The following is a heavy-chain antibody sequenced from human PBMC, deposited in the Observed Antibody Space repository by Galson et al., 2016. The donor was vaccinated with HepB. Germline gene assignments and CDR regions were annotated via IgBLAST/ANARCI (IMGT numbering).Heavy chain of an antibody. CDR1: GGSISSGGYS. Sequence: PLSLTCAVSGGSISSGGYSWSWIRQPPGKGLEWIGYIYHSGSTHYNPSLKSRVTISVDRSKNQFSLKLSSVTAADTAVYYCARWDGIGWFDPWGQGTLVIVSS. CDR3: ARWDGIGWFDP. CDR2: IYHSGST. V-gene: IGHV4-30-2*01. J-gene: IGHJ5*02. D-gene: IGHD1-26*01.